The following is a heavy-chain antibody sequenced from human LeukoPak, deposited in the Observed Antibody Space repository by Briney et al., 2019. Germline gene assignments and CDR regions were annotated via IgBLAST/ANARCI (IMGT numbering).Heavy chain of an antibody. CDR2: IRYDGSNK. V-gene: IGHV3-30*02. CDR1: GFTFSSYS. CDR3: AKDLRRVVRGVDDY. D-gene: IGHD3-10*01. Sequence: GGSLRLSCAASGFTFSSYSMNWVRQAPGKGLEWVAFIRYDGSNKYYADSVKGRFTISRDNSKNTLYLQMNSLRAEDTAVYYCAKDLRRVVRGVDDYWGQGTLVTVSS. J-gene: IGHJ4*02.